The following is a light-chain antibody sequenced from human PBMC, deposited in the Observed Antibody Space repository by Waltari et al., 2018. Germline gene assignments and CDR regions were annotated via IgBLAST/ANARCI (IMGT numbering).Light chain of an antibody. CDR1: SYNIWNNY. CDR3: GTWDSSLSALYV. J-gene: IGLJ1*01. Sequence: QSVLTQPPSVSAAPGQKVTISCLGSSYNIWNNYLFWYQQLQGKDPKILIYDNKKRPSGIPDRFSGSKSGTLATLGITGLQTGDEADYYCGTWDSSLSALYVFGTGTKVTVL. CDR2: DNK. V-gene: IGLV1-51*01.